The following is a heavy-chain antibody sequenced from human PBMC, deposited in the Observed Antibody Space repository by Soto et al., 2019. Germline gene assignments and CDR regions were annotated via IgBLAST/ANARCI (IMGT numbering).Heavy chain of an antibody. V-gene: IGHV4-30-2*01. D-gene: IGHD2-15*01. Sequence: SETLSLTCAVSGGSISSGGYSWSWIRQPPGKGLEWIGYIYHSGSTYYNPSLKSRVTISVDRSKNQFSLKLSSVTAADTAVSYCARGYHSGHCSDGSGDDYKWFGPWSQGTRGTASS. CDR3: ARGYHSGHCSDGSGDDYKWFGP. CDR1: GGSISSGGYS. CDR2: IYHSGST. J-gene: IGHJ5*02.